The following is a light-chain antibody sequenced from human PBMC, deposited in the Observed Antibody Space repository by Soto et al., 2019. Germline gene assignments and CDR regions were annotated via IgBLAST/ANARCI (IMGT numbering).Light chain of an antibody. CDR2: WAS. J-gene: IGKJ1*01. V-gene: IGKV4-1*01. CDR1: QSVLYSSNNKNY. CDR3: QTYSRPWT. Sequence: DIVMTQSPDSLAVSLGERATINCKSSQSVLYSSNNKNYLAWYQQKPGQPPKLLIYWASTRESGVPDRFSGSWSGTDFTLTISSLQAENVAVYYCQTYSRPWTFGPGTKVEIK.